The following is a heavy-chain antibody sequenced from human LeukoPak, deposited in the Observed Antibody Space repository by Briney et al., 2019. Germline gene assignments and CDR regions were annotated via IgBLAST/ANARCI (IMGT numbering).Heavy chain of an antibody. Sequence: PSETLSLTCTVSGGSMSSYYRSWIRQPPGKGLEWIGYIYYSGITNYNPSLKSRVTISIDTSENQFSLNLRSVTAADTAVYFCARSVRLLSLATADNWFDPWGQGTLVTVSS. CDR2: IYYSGIT. J-gene: IGHJ5*02. D-gene: IGHD2-21*02. CDR1: GGSMSSYY. V-gene: IGHV4-59*01. CDR3: ARSVRLLSLATADNWFDP.